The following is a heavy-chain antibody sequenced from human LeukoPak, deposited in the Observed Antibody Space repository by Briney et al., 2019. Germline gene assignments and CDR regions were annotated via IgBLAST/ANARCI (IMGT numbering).Heavy chain of an antibody. J-gene: IGHJ3*02. CDR3: ASFYYDFWSGYPDAFDI. Sequence: ETLSLTCTVSGGSISSSSYYWGWVRQAPGKGLEWVSAISGSGGSTYYADSVKGRFTISRDNSKNTLYLQMNSLRAEDTAVYYCASFYYDFWSGYPDAFDIWGQGTMVTVSS. D-gene: IGHD3-3*01. CDR2: ISGSGGST. CDR1: GGSISSSSYY. V-gene: IGHV3-23*01.